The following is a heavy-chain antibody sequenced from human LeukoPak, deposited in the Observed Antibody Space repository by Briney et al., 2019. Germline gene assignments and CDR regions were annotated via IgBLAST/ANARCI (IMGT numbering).Heavy chain of an antibody. CDR2: IKQDGSEK. J-gene: IGHJ4*02. V-gene: IGHV3-7*01. CDR1: GFTLSSYW. Sequence: GGSLRLSCAASGFTLSSYWMSWVRQAPGRGLEWVANIKQDGSEKYYVDSVKGRFTISRDNAKNSLYLQMNSLRAEDTAVYYCASESGYSSGWYDYWGQGTLVTVSS. CDR3: ASESGYSSGWYDY. D-gene: IGHD6-19*01.